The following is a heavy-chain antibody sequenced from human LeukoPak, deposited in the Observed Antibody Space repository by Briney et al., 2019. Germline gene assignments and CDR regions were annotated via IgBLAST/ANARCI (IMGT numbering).Heavy chain of an antibody. CDR1: GFTVSSNH. V-gene: IGHV3-53*01. J-gene: IGHJ4*02. CDR2: IYSGGSI. D-gene: IGHD3-16*01. CDR3: ARGQRDTRVMMTFRGVPPYYFDY. Sequence: GGSLRLSCAASGFTVSSNHLSWVRQAPGKGLEWVSVIYSGGSIFYADAVKGRFTISRDTSKNTLYLHMNSLRAEDTAVYYCARGQRDTRVMMTFRGVPPYYFDYWGQGTLVTVSS.